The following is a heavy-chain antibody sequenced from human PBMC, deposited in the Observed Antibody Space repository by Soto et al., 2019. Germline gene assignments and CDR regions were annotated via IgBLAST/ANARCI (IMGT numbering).Heavy chain of an antibody. Sequence: EVQLVESGGGLVQPGGSLRLSCVVSGFNFRSESMTWVRQAPGKGPEWVSYINSGSSVIRYADSVKGRFTVFRDNDRDSLYLQMNGLRAEDSAVYYCERGVGTRWFFRWGQGTLGSVSS. CDR1: GFNFRSES. D-gene: IGHD3-10*01. CDR2: INSGSSVI. CDR3: ERGVGTRWFFR. J-gene: IGHJ5*02. V-gene: IGHV3-48*01.